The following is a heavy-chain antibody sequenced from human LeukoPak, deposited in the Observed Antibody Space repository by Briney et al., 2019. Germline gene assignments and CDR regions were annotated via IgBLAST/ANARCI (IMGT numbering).Heavy chain of an antibody. D-gene: IGHD3-10*01. CDR1: GDSVSSNSAA. J-gene: IGHJ5*02. V-gene: IGHV6-1*01. CDR2: TYYRSKWYN. Sequence: SQTLSLTCAISGDSVSSNSAAWNWIRQSPSRGLEWLGRTYYRSKWYNDSAVSVKSRITINPDTSKNQFSLQLNSVTPEDTAVYYCARDLGTMVRGVITFNLNWFDPWGQGTLVTVSS. CDR3: ARDLGTMVRGVITFNLNWFDP.